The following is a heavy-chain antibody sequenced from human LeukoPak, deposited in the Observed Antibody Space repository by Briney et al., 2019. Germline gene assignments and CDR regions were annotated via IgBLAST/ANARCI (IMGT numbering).Heavy chain of an antibody. D-gene: IGHD4-17*01. V-gene: IGHV1-18*01. Sequence: GASVKVSCKASGYTFTSYGISWVRQAPGQGLEWMGWISAYNGNTNYAQKLQGRVTMTRDTSTSTVYMELSSLRSEDTAVYYCAREGYGARVFPGYWGQGTLVTVSS. J-gene: IGHJ4*02. CDR2: ISAYNGNT. CDR3: AREGYGARVFPGY. CDR1: GYTFTSYG.